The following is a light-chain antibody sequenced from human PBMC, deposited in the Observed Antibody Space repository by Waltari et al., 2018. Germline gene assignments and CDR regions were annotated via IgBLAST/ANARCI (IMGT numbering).Light chain of an antibody. Sequence: QSALTQPASVSGSPGQSITISCTGTASDVGVYNLSSWYQQNTGKAPKLVIYEATKRPSGISNRFSGSKSGNTASLTISGLQDEDEATYHCCSYAGSSVWIFGGGTKLTVL. J-gene: IGLJ2*01. CDR2: EAT. CDR1: ASDVGVYNL. V-gene: IGLV2-23*01. CDR3: CSYAGSSVWI.